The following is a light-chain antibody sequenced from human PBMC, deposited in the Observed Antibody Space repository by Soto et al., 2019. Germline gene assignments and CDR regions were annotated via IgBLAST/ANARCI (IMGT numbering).Light chain of an antibody. J-gene: IGLJ2*01. CDR2: DVS. CDR3: SSYTSSSTVV. Sequence: QSVLPQPASVSGSPGPSITISCPGTSCDVGGYNYVSGYQQHPGKAPKLMIYDVSNRTSGVANRVSGSKSGNTASLTISGLQAEDETDYYCSSYTSSSTVVFGGGTKLTV. CDR1: SCDVGGYNY. V-gene: IGLV2-14*01.